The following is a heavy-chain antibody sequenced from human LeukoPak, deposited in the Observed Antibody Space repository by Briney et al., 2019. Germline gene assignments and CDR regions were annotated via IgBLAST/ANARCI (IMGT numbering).Heavy chain of an antibody. CDR1: GGSISSSNW. CDR2: IYHSGST. D-gene: IGHD3-10*01. V-gene: IGHV4-4*02. J-gene: IGHJ5*02. CDR3: ARVCMVRGVIDPLYNWFDP. Sequence: SETLSLTCAASGGSISSSNWCSGVRQPPGKRLEGTGKIYHSGSTNYNPSLKSRVTISVDKSKNQFSLKLSTVTAADTAVYYCARVCMVRGVIDPLYNWFDPWGQGTLVTVSS.